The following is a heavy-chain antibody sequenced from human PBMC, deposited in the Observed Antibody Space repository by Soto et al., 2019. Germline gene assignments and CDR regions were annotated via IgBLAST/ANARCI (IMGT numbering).Heavy chain of an antibody. Sequence: SQTLSLTCAISGDSVSSNSAAWNWIRQSPSRGLEWLGRTYYRSKWYNDYAVSVKSRITINPDTSKNQFSLQLNSVTPEDTAVYYCARDGWRGGAAGTLPFDYWGQGTLVTVSS. CDR3: ARDGWRGGAAGTLPFDY. V-gene: IGHV6-1*01. J-gene: IGHJ4*02. D-gene: IGHD6-13*01. CDR2: TYYRSKWYN. CDR1: GDSVSSNSAA.